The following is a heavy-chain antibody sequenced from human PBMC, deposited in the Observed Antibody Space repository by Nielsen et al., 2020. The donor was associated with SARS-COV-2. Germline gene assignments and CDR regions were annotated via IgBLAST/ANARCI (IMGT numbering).Heavy chain of an antibody. D-gene: IGHD3-10*01. CDR3: ARDWRRITMVRGVFGVGISDY. CDR1: GFTFSSYS. Sequence: GGSLRLSCAASGFTFSSYSMNWVRQAPGKGLEWVSYISSSSTIYYADSVKGRFTISRDNAKNSLYLQMNSLRAEDTAVYYCARDWRRITMVRGVFGVGISDYWGQGTLVTVSS. J-gene: IGHJ4*02. CDR2: ISSSSTI. V-gene: IGHV3-48*01.